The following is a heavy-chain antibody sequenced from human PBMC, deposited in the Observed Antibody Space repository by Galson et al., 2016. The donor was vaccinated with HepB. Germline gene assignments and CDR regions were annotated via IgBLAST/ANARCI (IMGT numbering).Heavy chain of an antibody. J-gene: IGHJ4*02. Sequence: SVKVSCKASGNTFISYYMHWVRQAPGQGLEWMGIINPSAGSTTYAQKFQGRVTMTRDTSTSTVYMELSSLRSDDTAVYCSASLLDQRLYDYWGQGTLVTVSS. CDR3: ASLLDQRLYDY. CDR2: INPSAGST. CDR1: GNTFISYY. V-gene: IGHV1-46*01. D-gene: IGHD2-2*02.